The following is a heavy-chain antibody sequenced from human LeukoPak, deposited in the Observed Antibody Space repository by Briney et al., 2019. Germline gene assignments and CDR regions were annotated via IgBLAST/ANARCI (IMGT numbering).Heavy chain of an antibody. CDR3: ARATWQLFSPYYFDY. D-gene: IGHD3-10*02. V-gene: IGHV5-51*01. J-gene: IGHJ4*02. Sequence: LGESLKISCKGSGYSFTTYWIGWVRQMPGKGLEWMGIIYPGDSDTRYSSSFQGQVTISADKSISTAYLQWSSLKASDTAMYFCARATWQLFSPYYFDYWGQGTLVTVSS. CDR1: GYSFTTYW. CDR2: IYPGDSDT.